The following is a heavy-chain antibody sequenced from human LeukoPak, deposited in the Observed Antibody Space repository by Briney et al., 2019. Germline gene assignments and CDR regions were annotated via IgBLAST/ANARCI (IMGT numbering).Heavy chain of an antibody. D-gene: IGHD6-19*01. CDR1: GFTFSSYA. Sequence: GGSLRLSCSASGFTFSSYAMHWVRQAPGKGLESVSAISSNGGSTYYPDSVKGRFTISRDNSKNTLYLQMSSLRAEDTAVYYCVKDHGYSSSWYVRGFDYWGQGTLVTVSS. CDR2: ISSNGGST. V-gene: IGHV3-64D*09. J-gene: IGHJ4*02. CDR3: VKDHGYSSSWYVRGFDY.